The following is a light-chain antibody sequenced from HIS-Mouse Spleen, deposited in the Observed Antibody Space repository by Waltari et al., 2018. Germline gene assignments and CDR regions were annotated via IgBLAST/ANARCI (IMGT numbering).Light chain of an antibody. Sequence: SYELTQPPSVSVSPGQTARITCPGDALPKNCASWYHQKSGQAPVLVIYEDSKRPSGIPERFSGSSSGTMATLTISGAQVEDEADYYCYSTDSSGNHRVFGGGTKLTVL. CDR2: EDS. J-gene: IGLJ2*01. CDR3: YSTDSSGNHRV. V-gene: IGLV3-10*01. CDR1: ALPKNC.